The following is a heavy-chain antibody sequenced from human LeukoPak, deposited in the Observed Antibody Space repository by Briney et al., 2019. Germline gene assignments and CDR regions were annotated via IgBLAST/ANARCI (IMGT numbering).Heavy chain of an antibody. CDR3: ARSGSGSHTYYYYGMDV. J-gene: IGHJ6*02. CDR1: GGSFSGYY. V-gene: IGHV4-34*01. D-gene: IGHD3-10*01. Sequence: PSETLSLTCAVYGGSFSGYYWNWIRQPPGKGLEWIGEINNSGSTNYNPSLKSRVTISVDTSKNQFSLKLSSVTAADTAVYYCARSGSGSHTYYYYGMDVWGQGTTVTVSS. CDR2: INNSGST.